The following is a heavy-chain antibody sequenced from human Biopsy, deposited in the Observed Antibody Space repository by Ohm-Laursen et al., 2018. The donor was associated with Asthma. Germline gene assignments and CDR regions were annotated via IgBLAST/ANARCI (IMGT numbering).Heavy chain of an antibody. Sequence: SVKVSCKASGGTFSNYVFSWVRQAPGQGLEWMGGIIPMFGTTKYTQKFQARVSITADEATSTVYVELSSLRSEDTAVYYCARVLTTEEGDTWFDPWGQGTLVTVSS. CDR2: IIPMFGTT. CDR3: ARVLTTEEGDTWFDP. CDR1: GGTFSNYV. D-gene: IGHD4-11*01. V-gene: IGHV1-69*13. J-gene: IGHJ5*02.